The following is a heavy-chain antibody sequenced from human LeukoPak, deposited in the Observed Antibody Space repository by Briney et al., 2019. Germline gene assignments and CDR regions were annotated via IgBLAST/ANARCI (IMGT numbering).Heavy chain of an antibody. V-gene: IGHV3-30*02. J-gene: IGHJ6*03. CDR2: IRYDGSNK. CDR3: AKDWGNYYYYYMDV. Sequence: GGSLRLSCAASGFTFSNYAMSCVRQAPGKGLEWVAFIRYDGSNKYYADSVKGRFTISRDNSKNTLYLQMNSLRAEDTAVYYCAKDWGNYYYYYMDVWGKGTTVTVSS. CDR1: GFTFSNYA. D-gene: IGHD3-16*01.